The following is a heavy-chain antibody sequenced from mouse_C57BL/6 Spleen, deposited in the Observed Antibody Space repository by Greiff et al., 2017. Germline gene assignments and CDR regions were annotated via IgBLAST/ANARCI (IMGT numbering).Heavy chain of an antibody. J-gene: IGHJ2*01. D-gene: IGHD1-1*01. Sequence: QVQLQQPGAELVKTGASVKWYGKGEGEKGTREGRHGGEQGPGQGREWIGRIHPKSGSTNYNEKFKSKATLTVDKSSSTAYMQLSSLTSEDSAVYYCANSRGYFDYWGQGTTLTVSS. CDR1: GEKGTREG. V-gene: IGHV1-64*01. CDR3: ANSRGYFDY. CDR2: IHPKSGST.